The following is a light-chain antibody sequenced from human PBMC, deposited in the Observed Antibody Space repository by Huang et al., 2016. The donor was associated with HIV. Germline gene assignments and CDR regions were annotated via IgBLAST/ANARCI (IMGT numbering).Light chain of an antibody. CDR3: QKYNSAPWT. J-gene: IGKJ1*01. CDR2: AAS. Sequence: DIQMTQSPSSLSASVGDRVTITCRASQGISNYLAWYQQKPGKVPKLLIYAASTLKSGCPSLFSGSGSGTDFTRTISSLQPEDVATYYCQKYNSAPWTFGQGTKVEIK. CDR1: QGISNY. V-gene: IGKV1-27*01.